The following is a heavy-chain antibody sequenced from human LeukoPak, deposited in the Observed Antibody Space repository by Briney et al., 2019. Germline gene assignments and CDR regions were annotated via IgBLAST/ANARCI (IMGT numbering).Heavy chain of an antibody. D-gene: IGHD3-10*01. J-gene: IGHJ3*02. CDR2: IHTSGFT. CDR3: ARDWGSGNGFDI. Sequence: SQTLSLTCTVSGGSISSASHYWSWIRQPAGKGLEWIGRIHTSGFTNYNPSLKSRVTIPLDTSKNQFSLMLNSVTAADTAVYYCARDWGSGNGFDIWGQGTMVTVSS. V-gene: IGHV4-61*02. CDR1: GGSISSASHY.